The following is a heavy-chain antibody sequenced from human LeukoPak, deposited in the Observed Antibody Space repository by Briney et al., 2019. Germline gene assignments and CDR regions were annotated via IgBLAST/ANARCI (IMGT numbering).Heavy chain of an antibody. V-gene: IGHV3-23*01. CDR2: ISGSGGNT. Sequence: GGSLRLSCGASGFTFSTYGMSWVRQAPGKGLEWVSAISGSGGNTYYADSVKGRFTISRENAKNSLYLQMNSLRAGDTAVYYCARVRKYSGYYSWYFDLWGRGTLVTVSS. J-gene: IGHJ2*01. CDR3: ARVRKYSGYYSWYFDL. CDR1: GFTFSTYG. D-gene: IGHD5-12*01.